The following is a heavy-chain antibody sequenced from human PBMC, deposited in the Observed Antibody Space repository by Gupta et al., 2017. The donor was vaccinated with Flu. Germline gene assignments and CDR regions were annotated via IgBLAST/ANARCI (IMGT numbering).Heavy chain of an antibody. J-gene: IGHJ4*02. CDR2: ISATSANI. CDR1: GFPFSRYA. V-gene: IGHV3-48*01. CDR3: ASDPSYGSSYYRYFDY. D-gene: IGHD6-13*01. Sequence: EVQLVESGGALVQPGGSLRLSCAVSGFPFSRYAMNWVRQAPGKGLEWLSYISATSANIHYADSVKGRFTISRDIAKNSLDLQMNSLRAEDTAVYFCASDPSYGSSYYRYFDYWGLGTLVTVSS.